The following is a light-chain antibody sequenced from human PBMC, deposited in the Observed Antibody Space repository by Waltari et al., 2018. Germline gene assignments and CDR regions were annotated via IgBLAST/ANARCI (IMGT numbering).Light chain of an antibody. V-gene: IGKV3-15*01. CDR1: QSIRSN. CDR3: QQYNNWPPYT. Sequence: EVVLTQSPATLSVSPGERGTLSCSASQSIRSNLAWYQQKSGQAPRLLIYGASTRATGVPARFSGSGSGTEFTLTISSLQSEDFAVYYCQQYNNWPPYTFGQGTKLEIK. CDR2: GAS. J-gene: IGKJ2*01.